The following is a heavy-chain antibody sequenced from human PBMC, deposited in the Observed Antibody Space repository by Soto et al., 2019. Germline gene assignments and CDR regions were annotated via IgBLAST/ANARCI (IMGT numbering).Heavy chain of an antibody. CDR2: ISSNGGRI. CDR3: ARGEALPGYFDY. V-gene: IGHV3-64*01. CDR1: GFTFSSYA. J-gene: IGHJ4*02. Sequence: PGGSLRLSCAASGFTFSSYAMHWFRQAPGKGLEYVSAISSNGGRIYYANSVKGRFTISRDNSKNMLYLQMGSLRSDDMAVYYCARGEALPGYFDYWGQGTLVTVSS.